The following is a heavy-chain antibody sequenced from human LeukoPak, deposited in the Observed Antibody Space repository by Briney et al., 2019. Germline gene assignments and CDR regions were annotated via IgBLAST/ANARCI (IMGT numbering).Heavy chain of an antibody. J-gene: IGHJ4*02. Sequence: PSETLSLTCTVSGYSISSGYYWGWIRQPPGKGLEWIGSIYHSGSTYYNPSLKSRVAISVDKSKNQFSLNLSSVTAADTAVYYCARVTPGGSHALDYWGQGTLVTVSS. V-gene: IGHV4-38-2*02. D-gene: IGHD3-16*01. CDR3: ARVTPGGSHALDY. CDR1: GYSISSGYY. CDR2: IYHSGST.